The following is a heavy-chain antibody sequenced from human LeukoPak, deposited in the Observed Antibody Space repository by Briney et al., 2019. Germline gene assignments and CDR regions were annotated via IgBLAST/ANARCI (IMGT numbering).Heavy chain of an antibody. CDR1: VYTFTSYY. V-gene: IGHV1-46*01. D-gene: IGHD4-17*01. Sequence: ASVKVSCKASVYTFTSYYMRRVRQAPGQRLECMGIINPSGGSTSYAQKFQGRVTMTRDTSTSTVYMELSILRSEDTAVYYCAADYGAEPGWGQGALVTVSS. CDR3: AADYGAEPG. CDR2: INPSGGST. J-gene: IGHJ4*02.